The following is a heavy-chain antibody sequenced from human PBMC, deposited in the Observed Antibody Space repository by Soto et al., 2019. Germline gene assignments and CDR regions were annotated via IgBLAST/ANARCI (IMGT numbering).Heavy chain of an antibody. V-gene: IGHV1-24*01. CDR2: FDPEDGET. CDR3: ATDLLWFGELLRSYD. D-gene: IGHD3-10*01. CDR1: GYTLTELS. J-gene: IGHJ4*02. Sequence: ASVKVSCKVSGYTLTELSMHWVRQAPGKGLEWMGGFDPEDGETIYAQKFQGRVTMTEDTSTDTAYMELSSLRPEDTAVYYCATDLLWFGELLRSYDWGQGTLVTVSS.